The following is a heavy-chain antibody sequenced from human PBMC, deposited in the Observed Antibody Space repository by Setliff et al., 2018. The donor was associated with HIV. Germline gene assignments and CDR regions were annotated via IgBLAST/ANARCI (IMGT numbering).Heavy chain of an antibody. Sequence: KPSETLSLTCTVSGGSISSSSYYWGWIRQPPGKGLEWIGSIYYSGSTYANPSLKSRVTISVDTSKNQFSLNRSSVTAADTAVYYCVGSTIAAAVYYYYYYMDVWGKGTTVTVSS. J-gene: IGHJ6*03. D-gene: IGHD6-13*01. V-gene: IGHV4-39*01. CDR2: IYYSGST. CDR1: GGSISSSSYY. CDR3: VGSTIAAAVYYYYYYMDV.